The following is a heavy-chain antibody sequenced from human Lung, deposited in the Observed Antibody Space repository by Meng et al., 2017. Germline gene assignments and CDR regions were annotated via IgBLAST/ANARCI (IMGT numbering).Heavy chain of an antibody. V-gene: IGHV4-34*01. Sequence: QVRLKQWGAGLLKPSETLSLTWVVSGGSFSDYYWSWIRQPPGKGLEWIGEINHSGSTNYNPSLESRATISVDTSQNNLSLKLSSVTAADSAVYYCARGPTTMAHDFDYWGQGTLVTVSS. CDR2: INHSGST. CDR3: ARGPTTMAHDFDY. J-gene: IGHJ4*02. CDR1: GGSFSDYY. D-gene: IGHD4-11*01.